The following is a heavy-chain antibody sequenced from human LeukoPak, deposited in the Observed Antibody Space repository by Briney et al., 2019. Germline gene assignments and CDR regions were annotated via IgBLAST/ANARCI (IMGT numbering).Heavy chain of an antibody. CDR2: ISSSSDYI. D-gene: IGHD5-12*01. CDR3: ARGPSGYHNT. V-gene: IGHV3-21*01. CDR1: GFTFSSYG. Sequence: GGSLRLSCVASGFTFSSYGMNWVRQAPGKGLEWVSSISSSSDYIHYADSVKGRFTIYRDNAKNSLYLQMNSLRAEDTAVYYCARGPSGYHNTGGQGTLVTVSS. J-gene: IGHJ4*02.